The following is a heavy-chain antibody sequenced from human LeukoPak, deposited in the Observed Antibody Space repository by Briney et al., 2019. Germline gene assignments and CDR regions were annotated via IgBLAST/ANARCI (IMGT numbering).Heavy chain of an antibody. CDR2: INHSGST. Sequence: SETLSLTCAVYGGSFSGYYWSWIRQHPGKGLKWIGEINHSGSTNYNPSLKSRVTISVDTSKNQFSLKLSSVTAADTAVYYCARGRYCSSTSCYGSYYYYYGMDVWGKGTTVTVSS. CDR3: ARGRYCSSTSCYGSYYYYYGMDV. CDR1: GGSFSGYY. D-gene: IGHD2-2*01. J-gene: IGHJ6*04. V-gene: IGHV4-34*01.